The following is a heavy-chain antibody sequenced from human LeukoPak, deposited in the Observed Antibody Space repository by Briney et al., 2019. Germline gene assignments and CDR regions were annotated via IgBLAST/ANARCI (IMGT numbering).Heavy chain of an antibody. CDR1: GFTFSSYW. Sequence: PGGSLRLSCAASGFTFSSYWTSWVRQAPGKGLEWVANIKKDGSENYYVDSVKGRFTISRDNAKKSLYLQMKSLRAEDTAVYYCARHLSGVTGYSYGRGIDYWGQGTLVTVSS. V-gene: IGHV3-7*01. D-gene: IGHD5-18*01. CDR3: ARHLSGVTGYSYGRGIDY. CDR2: IKKDGSEN. J-gene: IGHJ4*02.